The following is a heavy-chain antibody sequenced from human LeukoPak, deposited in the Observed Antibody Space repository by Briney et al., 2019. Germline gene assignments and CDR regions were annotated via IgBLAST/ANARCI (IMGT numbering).Heavy chain of an antibody. Sequence: ASVKVSCKASGYTFTSYGISWVRQAPGRGLEWMGWINPNSGGTNYAQKFQGRVTMTRDTSISTAYMELSRLRSDDTAVYYCARDYGGNSLWGQGTLVTISS. CDR2: INPNSGGT. D-gene: IGHD4-23*01. CDR3: ARDYGGNSL. J-gene: IGHJ4*02. V-gene: IGHV1-2*02. CDR1: GYTFTSYG.